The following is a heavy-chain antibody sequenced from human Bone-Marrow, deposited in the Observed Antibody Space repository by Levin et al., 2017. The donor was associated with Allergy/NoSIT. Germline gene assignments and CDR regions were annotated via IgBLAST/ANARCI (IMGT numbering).Heavy chain of an antibody. CDR3: AKENGAAMVRDYFDY. V-gene: IGHV3-30*18. D-gene: IGHD2-2*01. CDR2: ISYDGVIK. CDR1: GFTFSSFG. J-gene: IGHJ4*02. Sequence: PGGSLRLSCGASGFTFSSFGMHWVRQAPGKGLEWVAVISYDGVIKNYADSVKGRFTISRDDSKNTLYLQMDSLRVEDTAVYYCAKENGAAMVRDYFDYWGQGALVTVSS.